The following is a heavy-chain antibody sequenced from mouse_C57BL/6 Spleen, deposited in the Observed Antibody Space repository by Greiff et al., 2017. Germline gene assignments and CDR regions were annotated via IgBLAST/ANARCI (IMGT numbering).Heavy chain of an antibody. CDR2: ISYDGSN. D-gene: IGHD1-1*01. CDR3: ARGPPHYYYGSSYGWYFDV. Sequence: EVKLVESGPGLVKPSQSLSLTCSVTGYSITSGYYWNWIRQFPGNKLEWMGYISYDGSNNYNPSLKNRISITRDTSKNQFFLKLNSVTTEDTATYYCARGPPHYYYGSSYGWYFDVWGTGTTVTVSS. J-gene: IGHJ1*03. CDR1: GYSITSGYY. V-gene: IGHV3-6*01.